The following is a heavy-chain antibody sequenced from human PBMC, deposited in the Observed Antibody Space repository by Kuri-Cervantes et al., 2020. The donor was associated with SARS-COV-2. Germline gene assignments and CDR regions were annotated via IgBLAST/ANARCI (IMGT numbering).Heavy chain of an antibody. CDR1: GYTFTSYD. V-gene: IGHV1-8*01. J-gene: IGHJ5*02. D-gene: IGHD1-26*01. Sequence: ASAKVSCKASGYTFTSYDINWVRQATGQGLEWMGWMNPNSGNTGYAQKFQGRVTMTRNTSISTAYMELSSLRSEDTAVYYCATIVGATYWFDPWGQGTLVTVSS. CDR3: ATIVGATYWFDP. CDR2: MNPNSGNT.